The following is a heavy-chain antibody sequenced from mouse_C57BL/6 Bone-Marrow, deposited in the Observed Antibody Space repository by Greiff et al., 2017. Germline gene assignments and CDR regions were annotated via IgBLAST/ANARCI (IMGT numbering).Heavy chain of an antibody. CDR3: ARARYNGSSSWFAY. Sequence: QLQLKESGAELARPGASVKLSCKASGYTFTSYGISWVKQRTGQGLEWIGEIYPRSGNTYYNEKFKGKATLTADKSSSTAYMELRSLTSEDSAVDFCARARYNGSSSWFAYWGQGTLVTFSA. D-gene: IGHD1-1*01. J-gene: IGHJ3*01. V-gene: IGHV1-81*01. CDR1: GYTFTSYG. CDR2: IYPRSGNT.